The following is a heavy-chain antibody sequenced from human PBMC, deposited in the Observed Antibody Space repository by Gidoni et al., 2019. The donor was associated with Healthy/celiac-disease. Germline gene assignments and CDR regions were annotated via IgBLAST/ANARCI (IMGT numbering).Heavy chain of an antibody. J-gene: IGHJ4*02. V-gene: IGHV3-21*01. CDR1: GFPFSSYS. CDR3: ARDPDWADLGYCSGGSCPDY. D-gene: IGHD2-15*01. Sequence: EVQLVESGGGLVKPGGSLRLSCAASGFPFSSYSLNWVRQAPGKGLEWVSSISSSSSYIYYADSVKGRFTISRDNAKNSLYLQMNSLRAEDTAVYYCARDPDWADLGYCSGGSCPDYWGQGTLVTVSS. CDR2: ISSSSSYI.